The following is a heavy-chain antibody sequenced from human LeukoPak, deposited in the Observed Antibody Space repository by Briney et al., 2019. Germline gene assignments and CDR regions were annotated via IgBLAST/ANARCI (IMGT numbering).Heavy chain of an antibody. CDR3: ARDRCSSTSCYEGFDP. V-gene: IGHV4-61*01. CDR2: IYYSGST. CDR1: GGSVSSGSYY. Sequence: SETLSLTCTVSGGSVSSGSYYWSWIRQPPGKRLEWIGYIYYSGSTNYNPSLKSRVTISVDTSKNQFSLKLSSVTAADTAVYYCARDRCSSTSCYEGFDPWGQGTLVTVSS. D-gene: IGHD2-2*01. J-gene: IGHJ5*02.